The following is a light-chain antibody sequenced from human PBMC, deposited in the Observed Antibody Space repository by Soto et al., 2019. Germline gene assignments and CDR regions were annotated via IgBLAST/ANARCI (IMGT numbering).Light chain of an antibody. CDR1: SRDIGGYDY. Sequence: SALTQPASVSGSPGQSITISCTGTSRDIGGYDYVSWYQQRPGKAPKLMIYEVRYRPSGVSNRFSGPKSGNTASLTISGLHAEDESVYYCCSYTRTSNHYFFXSGTKVTV. J-gene: IGLJ1*01. CDR2: EVR. V-gene: IGLV2-14*01. CDR3: CSYTRTSNHYF.